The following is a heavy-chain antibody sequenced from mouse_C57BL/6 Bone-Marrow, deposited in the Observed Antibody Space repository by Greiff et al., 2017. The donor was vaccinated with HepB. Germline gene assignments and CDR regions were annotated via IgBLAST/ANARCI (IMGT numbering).Heavy chain of an antibody. CDR2: LNPNYGTT. CDR3: ARRETAQATIPYYYAMDY. CDR1: GYSFTDYN. J-gene: IGHJ4*01. V-gene: IGHV1-39*01. Sequence: VQLKESGPELVKPGASVKISCKASGYSFTDYNMNWVKQSNGKSLEWIGVLNPNYGTTSYNQKFKGKATLTVDQSSSTAYMQLNSLTSEDSAVYYCARRETAQATIPYYYAMDYWGQGTSVTVSS. D-gene: IGHD3-2*02.